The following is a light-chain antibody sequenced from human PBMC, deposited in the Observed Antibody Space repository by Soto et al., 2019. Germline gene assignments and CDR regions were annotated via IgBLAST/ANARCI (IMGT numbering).Light chain of an antibody. CDR3: QQSYSTLRT. CDR1: QSISNY. CDR2: AAS. V-gene: IGKV1-39*01. Sequence: DIQMTQSPSSLSASVGDRVTITCRASQSISNYLNWYQQKPGKAPKLLIYAASSLQSGVPSRFSGSGSGTDFTLTINSLQPEDFATYYCQQSYSTLRTFGQGTKVEIK. J-gene: IGKJ1*01.